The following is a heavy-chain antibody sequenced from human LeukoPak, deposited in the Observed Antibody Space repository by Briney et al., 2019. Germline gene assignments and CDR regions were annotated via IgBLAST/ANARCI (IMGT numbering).Heavy chain of an antibody. CDR2: ISYDGSNK. CDR3: AKSRSGSANWALQIFDN. J-gene: IGHJ4*02. V-gene: IGHV3-30-3*02. CDR1: GFTFSSYA. D-gene: IGHD1-1*01. Sequence: GGSLRLSCAASGFTFSSYAMHWARQAPGKGLEWVAVISYDGSNKYYADSVKGRFTISRDNSKNSLFVQMNSLRAEDTAVYFCAKSRSGSANWALQIFDNWGQGTLVTVSS.